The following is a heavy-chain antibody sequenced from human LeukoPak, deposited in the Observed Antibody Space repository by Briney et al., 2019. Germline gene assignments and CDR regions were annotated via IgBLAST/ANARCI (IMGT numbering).Heavy chain of an antibody. CDR1: GGSISSSSYY. V-gene: IGHV4-39*07. CDR3: ARGGYSSMYIDY. D-gene: IGHD5-18*01. CDR2: IYYSGST. Sequence: SETLSLTCTVSGGSISSSSYYWGWIRQPPGKGLEWIGSIYYSGSTYYNPSLKSRVTISVDTSKNQFSLKLSSVTAADTAVYYCARGGYSSMYIDYWGQGTLVTVSS. J-gene: IGHJ4*02.